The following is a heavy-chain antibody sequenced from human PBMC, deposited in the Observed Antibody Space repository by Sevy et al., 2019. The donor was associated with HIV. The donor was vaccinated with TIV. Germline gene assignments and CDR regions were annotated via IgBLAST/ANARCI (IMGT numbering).Heavy chain of an antibody. CDR1: SGSIGNYY. Sequence: SETLSLTCSVSSGSIGNYYWYWIRQPPGRGLEWLGLIYYSGNTNYNPSLKSRVTMSIDTSKNQFSLGLSSLTAADTAVYYCAGRAFLGGYFDSWGQGILVTVSS. CDR2: IYYSGNT. V-gene: IGHV4-59*08. J-gene: IGHJ4*03. D-gene: IGHD3-16*01. CDR3: AGRAFLGGYFDS.